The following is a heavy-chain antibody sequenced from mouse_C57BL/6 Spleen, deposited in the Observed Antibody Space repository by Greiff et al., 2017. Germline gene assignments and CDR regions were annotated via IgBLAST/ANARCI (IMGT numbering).Heavy chain of an antibody. Sequence: VQLQQPGAELVKPGASVKVSCKASGYTFTSYWMHWVKQRPGQGLEWIGRIHPSDSDTNYNQKFKGQATLTVDKSSSTAYMQLSSLTSEDSAVYFCAIWEPYGYDGDYFDYWVQGTTLTVSS. V-gene: IGHV1-74*01. CDR3: AIWEPYGYDGDYFDY. D-gene: IGHD2-2*01. CDR1: GYTFTSYW. J-gene: IGHJ2*01. CDR2: IHPSDSDT.